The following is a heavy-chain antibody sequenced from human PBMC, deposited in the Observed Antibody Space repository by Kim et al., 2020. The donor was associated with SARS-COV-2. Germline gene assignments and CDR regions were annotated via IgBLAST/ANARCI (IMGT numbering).Heavy chain of an antibody. D-gene: IGHD3-10*01. CDR2: IRSKAYGGTT. CDR3: TRVWVRGVIIAYYYYGMDV. Sequence: GGSLRLSCTASGFTFGDYAMSWVRQAPGKGLERVGFIRSKAYGGTTEYAASVKGRFTISRDDSKSIAYLQMNSLKTEDTAVYYCTRVWVRGVIIAYYYYGMDVWGQGTTVTVSS. CDR1: GFTFGDYA. V-gene: IGHV3-49*04. J-gene: IGHJ6*02.